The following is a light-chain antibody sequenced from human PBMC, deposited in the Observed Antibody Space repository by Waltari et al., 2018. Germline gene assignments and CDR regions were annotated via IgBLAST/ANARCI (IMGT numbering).Light chain of an antibody. CDR3: HSRDSTSPRV. CDR1: RLRKFS. CDR2: GPD. V-gene: IGLV3-19*01. Sequence: SSELNQDPAVSVALGQTVKIPCQGDRLRKFSASWYQHRPGQAPILFLYGPDYRPSGIPGRFSGSASGGTASLTSTGAQAEDEAVYDGHSRDSTSPRVFGGGTRLTV. J-gene: IGLJ3*02.